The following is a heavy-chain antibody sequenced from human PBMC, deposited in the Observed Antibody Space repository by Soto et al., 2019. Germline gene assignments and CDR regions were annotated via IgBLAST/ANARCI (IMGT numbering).Heavy chain of an antibody. Sequence: QVQLVQSGAAEKKPGASVKVSCKASGYTFTSYAMNWVRQAPGQRLEWMGWINAGNGNTKYSQKFQGRVTIPRDTTASTAYMGLCSVISEATAVYYCARGGPPIDYWGQGELVTVS. CDR3: ARGGPPIDY. CDR1: GYTFTSYA. J-gene: IGHJ4*02. V-gene: IGHV1-3*05. D-gene: IGHD3-10*01. CDR2: INAGNGNT.